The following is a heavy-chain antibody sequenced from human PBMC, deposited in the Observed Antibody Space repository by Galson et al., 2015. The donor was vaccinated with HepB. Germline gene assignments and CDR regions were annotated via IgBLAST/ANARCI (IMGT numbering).Heavy chain of an antibody. V-gene: IGHV3-11*06. CDR2: ISSTSSYT. CDR3: ARARGGFAEYFDF. CDR1: GLIFSDYY. D-gene: IGHD5-12*01. J-gene: IGHJ4*02. Sequence: SLRLSCAASGLIFSDYYMNWIRQAPGKGLEWVSYISSTSSYTNYADSVKGRFTISRDNAKNSLYLQMNSLRVEDTGVYYCARARGGFAEYFDFWGQGTLVTVSS.